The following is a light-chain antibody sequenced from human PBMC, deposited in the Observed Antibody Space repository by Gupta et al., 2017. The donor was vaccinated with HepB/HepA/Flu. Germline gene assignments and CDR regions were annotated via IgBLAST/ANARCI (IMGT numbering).Light chain of an antibody. J-gene: IGKJ4*01. CDR1: QSVSSY. V-gene: IGKV3-11*01. CDR3: QQRRNWPPLT. Sequence: EIVLTQSPATLSLSPGERATLSCRASQSVSSYLAWYQQKPGQAPRLLIYDASNRATGIPARFSGSGSGKDFTLTISSREPEDFAVYYCQQRRNWPPLTFGGGTKVEIK. CDR2: DAS.